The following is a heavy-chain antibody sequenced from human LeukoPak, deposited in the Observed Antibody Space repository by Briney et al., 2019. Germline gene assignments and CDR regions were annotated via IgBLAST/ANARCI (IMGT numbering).Heavy chain of an antibody. J-gene: IGHJ6*02. CDR3: AAVPPSGSYFYNYYYGMDV. CDR2: IVVGSGNT. V-gene: IGHV1-58*02. Sequence: ASVKVSCKASGLTFTSSAMQWVRQARGQRLEWIGWIVVGSGNTNYAQKFQERVTITRDMSTSTAYMELSSLRSEDTAVYYCAAVPPSGSYFYNYYYGMDVWGQGTTVTVSS. CDR1: GLTFTSSA. D-gene: IGHD1-26*01.